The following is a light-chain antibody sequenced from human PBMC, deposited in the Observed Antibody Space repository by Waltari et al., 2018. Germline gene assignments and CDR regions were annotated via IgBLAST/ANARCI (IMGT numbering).Light chain of an antibody. J-gene: IGKJ4*01. Sequence: EIVLTQSPGTLSLSPGERATLSCRASQSVSSSYLAGYQQKPGQAPRSLIADASSRATGIPDRFSGSGSGTDFTLTISRLEPEDFAVYYCQQYGSSPPLTFGGGTKVEIK. V-gene: IGKV3-20*01. CDR1: QSVSSSY. CDR2: DAS. CDR3: QQYGSSPPLT.